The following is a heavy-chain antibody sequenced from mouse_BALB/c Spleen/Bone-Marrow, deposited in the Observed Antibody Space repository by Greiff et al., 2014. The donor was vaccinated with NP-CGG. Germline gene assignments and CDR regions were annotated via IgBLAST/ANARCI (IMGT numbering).Heavy chain of an antibody. CDR1: GFSLTSYG. Sequence: QVQLQQSGPGLVAPSQSLSITCTISGFSLTSYGVHWVRQPPGRGLEWLGVIWSDGSTTCNSALKSRLSISKDNSKSQVFLKMNSRQTDDTAMYYCARDGGYAMDYWGQGTSVTVSS. CDR2: IWSDGST. CDR3: ARDGGYAMDY. J-gene: IGHJ4*01. V-gene: IGHV2-6-1*01.